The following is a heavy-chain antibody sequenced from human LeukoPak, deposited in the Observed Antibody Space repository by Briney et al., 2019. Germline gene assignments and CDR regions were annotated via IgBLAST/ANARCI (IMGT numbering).Heavy chain of an antibody. V-gene: IGHV3-30*01. Sequence: TGGSLRLSCAASGFTFNAYAMHWVRQAPGKGLEWVAVVSNDGRDKHYADSVKGRFTISRDNSENTLYLQMNTLRAEDTAVHYCARDRNSPAKYYFDYWGQGTLVTVSS. CDR3: ARDRNSPAKYYFDY. CDR2: VSNDGRDK. J-gene: IGHJ4*02. D-gene: IGHD1-14*01. CDR1: GFTFNAYA.